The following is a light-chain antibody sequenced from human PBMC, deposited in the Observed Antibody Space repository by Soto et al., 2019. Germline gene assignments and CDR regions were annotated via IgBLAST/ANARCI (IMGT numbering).Light chain of an antibody. CDR1: SSDVGLYDY. V-gene: IGLV2-14*01. J-gene: IGLJ1*01. CDR3: SSYTSDSYYV. CDR2: AVS. Sequence: QSVLTQPASVSGSPGQSITISCTGTSSDVGLYDYVSWYQQHPGKAPQLMIYAVSNRPSGVPNRFSASKSGNTASLFISGLQAEDEADYYCSSYTSDSYYVFGSGTKVTVL.